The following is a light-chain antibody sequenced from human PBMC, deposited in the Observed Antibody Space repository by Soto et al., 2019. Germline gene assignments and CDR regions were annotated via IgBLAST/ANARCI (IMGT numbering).Light chain of an antibody. CDR3: QSYDSSLSGSV. CDR1: SSNIGAGYD. J-gene: IGLJ1*01. CDR2: ADT. Sequence: QSVLTQPPSVSGAPGQRITISCTGSSSNIGAGYDVHWYRQLPGTAPKLLIFADTKRPSGVPDRFSGSKSGTSASLAITGLQAEDEADYYCQSYDSSLSGSVFGTGTKVTVL. V-gene: IGLV1-40*01.